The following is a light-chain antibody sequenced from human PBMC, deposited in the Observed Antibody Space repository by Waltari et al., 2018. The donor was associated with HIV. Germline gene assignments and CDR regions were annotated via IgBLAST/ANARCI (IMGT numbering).Light chain of an antibody. CDR2: YE. CDR1: QNHITY. Sequence: EIVLTQYQATVSFSPGERAALSCSATQNHITYLGWYQQKAGQAPRLLIYYEKRAPGIPTRFIGSGSGTDFTLTISSLEPDDSAIYFCQQHHTWPFTFGQGTRLEI. CDR3: QQHHTWPFT. V-gene: IGKV3-11*01. J-gene: IGKJ5*01.